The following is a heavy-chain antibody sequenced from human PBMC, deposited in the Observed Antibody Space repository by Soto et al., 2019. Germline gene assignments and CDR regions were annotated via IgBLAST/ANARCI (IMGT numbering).Heavy chain of an antibody. CDR3: ARRGGCSSTSCYASGWFDP. Sequence: QVQLQESGPGLVKPSQTLSLTCTVSGGSISSGGYYWSWIRQHPGKGREWSGSIYYSGRTYYNTSLKSRVTISVDTSKNQFSLKLSSVTAADTAVYYCARRGGCSSTSCYASGWFDPWGQGTLVTVSS. D-gene: IGHD2-2*01. V-gene: IGHV4-31*03. CDR2: IYYSGRT. CDR1: GGSISSGGYY. J-gene: IGHJ5*02.